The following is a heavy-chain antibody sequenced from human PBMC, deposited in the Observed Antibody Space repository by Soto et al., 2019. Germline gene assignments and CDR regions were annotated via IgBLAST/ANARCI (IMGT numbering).Heavy chain of an antibody. V-gene: IGHV1-8*01. Sequence: QVQLVQSGAEVKKPGASVKVSCKASGYTFTSYDINWVRQATGQGLEWMGWMNPNSGNTGYAQKFQGRVTMTSNTSISTAYMELSSLRSEDTAVYYCARASLYYYYYGMDVWGQGTTVTVSS. J-gene: IGHJ6*02. CDR3: ARASLYYYYYGMDV. CDR1: GYTFTSYD. CDR2: MNPNSGNT.